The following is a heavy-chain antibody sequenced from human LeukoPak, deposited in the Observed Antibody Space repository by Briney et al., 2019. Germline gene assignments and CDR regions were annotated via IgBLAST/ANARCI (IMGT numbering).Heavy chain of an antibody. CDR2: ISAYNGNT. J-gene: IGHJ4*02. CDR1: GYSYTNYG. V-gene: IGHV1-18*01. D-gene: IGHD3-16*01. CDR3: ASGMITFGGVATLDY. Sequence: ASVKVSCKASGYSYTNYGISWVRQAPGQGLEWMGWISAYNGNTNYAQKLQDRVTMTTDTSTSTAYMELRSLRSDDTAVYYCASGMITFGGVATLDYWGQGTLVTVSS.